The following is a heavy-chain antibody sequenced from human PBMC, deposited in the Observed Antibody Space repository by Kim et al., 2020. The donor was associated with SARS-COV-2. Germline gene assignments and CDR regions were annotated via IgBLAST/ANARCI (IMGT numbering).Heavy chain of an antibody. D-gene: IGHD2-21*01. J-gene: IGHJ4*02. CDR1: GFTFSSYW. CDR3: GKYSRSRAGDY. Sequence: GGSLRLSCAASGFTFSSYWMTWVRQAPEKGLEWVATIKGDGSDKYYMDSVKGRFTISRDNTKNSVYLQMNSLRVEDTALYYCGKYSRSRAGDYWGQGTLVTVSS. V-gene: IGHV3-7*01. CDR2: IKGDGSDK.